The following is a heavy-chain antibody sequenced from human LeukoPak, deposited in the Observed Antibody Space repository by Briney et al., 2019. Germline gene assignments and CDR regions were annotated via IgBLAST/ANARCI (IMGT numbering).Heavy chain of an antibody. V-gene: IGHV3-30*02. CDR2: LQYHGGDI. Sequence: PGGSLRLSCAASGFTFSNYGMHWVRQAPDKGLEWVAFLQYHGGDIHYADSVEGRFTISRDNSKNTLYLQMNSLRAEDTAVYYCAKIPTLGYCSSTSCYTGDYRGQGTLVTVSS. CDR1: GFTFSNYG. J-gene: IGHJ4*02. CDR3: AKIPTLGYCSSTSCYTGDY. D-gene: IGHD2-2*02.